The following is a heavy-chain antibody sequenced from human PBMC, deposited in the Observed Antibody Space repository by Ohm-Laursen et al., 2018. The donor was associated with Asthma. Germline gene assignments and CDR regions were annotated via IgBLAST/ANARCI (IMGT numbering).Heavy chain of an antibody. CDR1: GFTFSSYA. CDR3: ARVTYGSGSYYGDY. Sequence: SLRLSCSASGFTFSSYAMHWVRQAPGKGLEWVAVISYDGSNKYYADSVKGRFTISRDNSKNTLYLQMNSLRAEDTAVYYCARVTYGSGSYYGDYWGQGTLVTASS. J-gene: IGHJ4*02. D-gene: IGHD3-10*01. V-gene: IGHV3-30-3*01. CDR2: ISYDGSNK.